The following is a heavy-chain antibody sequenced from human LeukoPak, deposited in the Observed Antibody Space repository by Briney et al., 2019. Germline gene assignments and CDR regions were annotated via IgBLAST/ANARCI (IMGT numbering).Heavy chain of an antibody. J-gene: IGHJ4*02. V-gene: IGHV4-39*07. CDR1: GDSISSGTYY. CDR3: ASRMGDY. D-gene: IGHD1-26*01. Sequence: PSETLSLTCSVSGDSISSGTYYWGWIRQPPGKGLEWIGSIYYSGSTSYSPSLKSRVTISVDTSKNQFSLKLSSVTAADTAVYYCASRMGDYWGQGTLVTVSS. CDR2: IYYSGST.